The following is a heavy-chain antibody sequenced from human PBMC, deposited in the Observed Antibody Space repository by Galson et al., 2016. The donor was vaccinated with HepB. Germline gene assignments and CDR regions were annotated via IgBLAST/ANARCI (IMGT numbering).Heavy chain of an antibody. CDR3: ARGGAGVGGLVRGNWFGP. D-gene: IGHD3-10*01. J-gene: IGHJ5*02. V-gene: IGHV1-69*13. Sequence: SVKVSCKASGGTFSTYPISWVRQAPGQALEWMGGIIPIFHTINYAQKFQGRVTITADESTSTVYMELNRLRSDDTGVYYCARGGAGVGGLVRGNWFGPWGQGTLVTVSS. CDR2: IIPIFHTI. CDR1: GGTFSTYP.